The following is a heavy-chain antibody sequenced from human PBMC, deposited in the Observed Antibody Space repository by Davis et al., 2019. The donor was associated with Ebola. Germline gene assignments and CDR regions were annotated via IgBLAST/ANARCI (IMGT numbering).Heavy chain of an antibody. CDR1: GFTFSDYY. CDR2: ISSSGSTT. D-gene: IGHD2-8*01. V-gene: IGHV3-11*04. J-gene: IGHJ3*01. Sequence: GESLKISCAASGFTFSDYYMSWIRQAPGKGLEWVSYISSSGSTTYYADSVKGRFTISRDNAKNSLYLQMNSLRDEDTAVYYCARDPPVSMGSDAFDVWGRGTMVTVSS. CDR3: ARDPPVSMGSDAFDV.